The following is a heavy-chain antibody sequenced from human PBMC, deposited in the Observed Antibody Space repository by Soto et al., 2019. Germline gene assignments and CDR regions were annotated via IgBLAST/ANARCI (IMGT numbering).Heavy chain of an antibody. Sequence: LSLTCAISGDSVSSNSAAWNWIRQSPSTGLEWLGRTYYRSKWYNDYAVSVKSRITLNPDTSKNQFSLQLNSVTPEDTAVYYCARTEQTGAGETPSYYFDYWGQGTLVTVSS. CDR3: ARTEQTGAGETPSYYFDY. CDR1: GDSVSSNSAA. CDR2: TYYRSKWYN. D-gene: IGHD3-10*01. J-gene: IGHJ4*02. V-gene: IGHV6-1*01.